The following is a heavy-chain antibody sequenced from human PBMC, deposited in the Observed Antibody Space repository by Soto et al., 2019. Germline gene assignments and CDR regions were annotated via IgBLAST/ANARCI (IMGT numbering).Heavy chain of an antibody. J-gene: IGHJ6*02. CDR3: ARARGAGYYYGMDV. CDR2: IGTAGDT. CDR1: GFTFSRYD. Sequence: PGGSLRLSCAASGFTFSRYDLHWVRQATGKGLEWVSAIGTAGDTYYPGSVKGRFTISRENAKNSLYLQMNSLRAEDTAVYYCARARGAGYYYGMDVWGQGT. D-gene: IGHD6-25*01. V-gene: IGHV3-13*01.